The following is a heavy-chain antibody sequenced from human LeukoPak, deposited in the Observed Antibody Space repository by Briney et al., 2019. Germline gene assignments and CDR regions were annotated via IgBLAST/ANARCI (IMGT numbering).Heavy chain of an antibody. CDR1: GFTFSNYG. Sequence: GGSLRLSCAASGFTFSNYGMHWVRQAPGKGLEWVAVIWYDGTNKYYADSVKGRFTVSRDNSKNTLYLQMNSLRADDTAVYYCAKARDSSSPRNFDYWGQGTLVTVSS. CDR2: IWYDGTNK. V-gene: IGHV3-33*06. D-gene: IGHD6-6*01. CDR3: AKARDSSSPRNFDY. J-gene: IGHJ4*02.